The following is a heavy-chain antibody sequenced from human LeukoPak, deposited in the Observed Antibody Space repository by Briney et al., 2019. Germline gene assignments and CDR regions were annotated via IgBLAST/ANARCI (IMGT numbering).Heavy chain of an antibody. CDR1: GGSISSYY. Sequence: SETLSLTCTVSGGSISSYYWSWIRQPAGKGLEWIGRIYTSGSTNYNPSLKSRVTMSVDTSKNQFSLKLSSVTAADTAVYYCARVSRFWSGDSFDPWGQGTLVTVSS. J-gene: IGHJ5*02. CDR2: IYTSGST. CDR3: ARVSRFWSGDSFDP. V-gene: IGHV4-4*07. D-gene: IGHD3-3*01.